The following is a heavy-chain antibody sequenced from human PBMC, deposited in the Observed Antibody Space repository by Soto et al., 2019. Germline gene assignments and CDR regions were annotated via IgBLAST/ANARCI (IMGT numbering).Heavy chain of an antibody. CDR1: GFTFGDYA. V-gene: IGHV3-49*03. D-gene: IGHD5-18*01. CDR2: IRSKAYGGTT. Sequence: GGSLRLSCTASGFTFGDYAMSWFRQAPGKGLEWVGFIRSKAYGGTTEYAASVKGRFTISRDDSKSIAYLQMNSLKTEDTAVYYCTRDKQLQLWPNDLYNWLDPWGQGTQVTVYS. J-gene: IGHJ5*02. CDR3: TRDKQLQLWPNDLYNWLDP.